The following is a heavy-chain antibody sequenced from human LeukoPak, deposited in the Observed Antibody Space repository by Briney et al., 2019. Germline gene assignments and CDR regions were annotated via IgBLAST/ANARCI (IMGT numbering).Heavy chain of an antibody. V-gene: IGHV3-53*01. CDR3: ARDSYGDANFDS. J-gene: IGHJ4*02. D-gene: IGHD4-17*01. Sequence: SGGSLRLSCAASGFLVNTNYMTWVRQAPGRGLEWVSFIYADGNTYYADSVEGRFTISRDISKNAVYLQMNSLRAEDTAVYYCARDSYGDANFDSWGQGTLVTVSS. CDR1: GFLVNTNY. CDR2: IYADGNT.